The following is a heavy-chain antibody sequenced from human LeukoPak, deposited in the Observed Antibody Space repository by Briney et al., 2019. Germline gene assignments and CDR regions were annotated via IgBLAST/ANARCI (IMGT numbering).Heavy chain of an antibody. CDR3: ARDRLASVGSGFDY. V-gene: IGHV3-48*03. Sequence: GGSLRLSCAASGFTFSSYEMNWVRQAPGKGLEWVSYISSSGSTIYYADSVKGRFTISRDNAKNSLYLQMNSLRAEDKAVYYCARDRLASVGSGFDYWGQGTLVTVSS. J-gene: IGHJ4*02. CDR2: ISSSGSTI. D-gene: IGHD3-10*01. CDR1: GFTFSSYE.